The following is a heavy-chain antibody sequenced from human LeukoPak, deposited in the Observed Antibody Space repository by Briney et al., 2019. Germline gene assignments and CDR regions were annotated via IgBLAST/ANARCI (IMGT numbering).Heavy chain of an antibody. CDR2: LYSSGNT. Sequence: PSETLSLTCIVSGGSISGYYWSWLRQPPGKGLEYIGFLYSSGNTNYNPSLKSRVTMSVDTSKNQFSLKLSSVTAADTAVYYCARRPFPPRPAADRGPNWFDPWGQGTLVTVSS. CDR3: ARRPFPPRPAADRGPNWFDP. CDR1: GGSISGYY. D-gene: IGHD2-2*01. V-gene: IGHV4-59*12. J-gene: IGHJ5*02.